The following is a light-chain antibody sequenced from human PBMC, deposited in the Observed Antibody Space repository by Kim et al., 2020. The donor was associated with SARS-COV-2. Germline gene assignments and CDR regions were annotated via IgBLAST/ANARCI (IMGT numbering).Light chain of an antibody. J-gene: IGLJ1*01. CDR2: DVS. V-gene: IGLV2-11*01. CDR1: SSDVGGYNY. Sequence: QSALTQPRSVSGSPGQSVAISCTGTSSDVGGYNYVSWYQQHPGKAPKLIIYDVSKRPSGVPDRFSGSKSGYTASLTISGLQAEDEADYYCCSYVGIFTYVFGTGTKVTVL. CDR3: CSYVGIFTYV.